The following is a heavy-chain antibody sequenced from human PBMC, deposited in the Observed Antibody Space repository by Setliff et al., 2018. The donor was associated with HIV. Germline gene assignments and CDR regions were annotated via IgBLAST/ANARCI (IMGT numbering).Heavy chain of an antibody. CDR1: GYIFMNND. J-gene: IGHJ6*03. D-gene: IGHD3-3*01. Sequence: ASVKVSCKASGYIFMNNDISWVRQAPGQGLDWMGWINTNTGNPTYAQGFTGRFVFSLDTSVSTAYLQISSLKAEDTAVYYCARVGSYDFWSGLYYYYYYMDVWGKGTTVTVSS. V-gene: IGHV7-4-1*02. CDR2: INTNTGNP. CDR3: ARVGSYDFWSGLYYYYYYMDV.